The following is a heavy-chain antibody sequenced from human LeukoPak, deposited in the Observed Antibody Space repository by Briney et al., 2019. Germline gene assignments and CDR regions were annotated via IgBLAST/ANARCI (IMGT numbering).Heavy chain of an antibody. J-gene: IGHJ4*02. Sequence: PGGSLRLSCAASGLTFSTYAMSWVRQAPGKGLEWVSTISGNGGTTYYADSVKGRVTISRDNSKNTLYLQMNSLRVEDTAVYYCAKPPPDSSSWLFDYWGQGTLVTVSS. V-gene: IGHV3-23*01. D-gene: IGHD6-13*01. CDR1: GLTFSTYA. CDR3: AKPPPDSSSWLFDY. CDR2: ISGNGGTT.